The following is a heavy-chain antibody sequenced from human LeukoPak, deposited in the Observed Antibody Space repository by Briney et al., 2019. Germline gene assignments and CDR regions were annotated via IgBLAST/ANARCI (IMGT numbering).Heavy chain of an antibody. J-gene: IGHJ4*02. CDR2: ISGSGGST. V-gene: IGHV3-23*01. Sequence: GGSLRLSCAASGFTFSSYAMSWVRQAPGKGLEWVSAISGSGGSTYYADSAKGRFTISRDNSKNTLYLQMNSLRAEDTAVYYCAKDRDSGYEGFDYWGQGTLVTVSS. D-gene: IGHD5-12*01. CDR1: GFTFSSYA. CDR3: AKDRDSGYEGFDY.